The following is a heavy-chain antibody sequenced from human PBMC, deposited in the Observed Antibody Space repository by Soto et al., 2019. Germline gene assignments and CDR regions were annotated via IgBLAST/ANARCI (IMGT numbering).Heavy chain of an antibody. Sequence: SETLSLTCAVYGGSFSGYYWSWIRQPPGKGLEWIGEINHSGSTNYNPSLKSRVTISVDTSKNQFSLKLSSVTAADTAVYYCARCIAAAGTKYNWFDPLCQGTLVTVFS. J-gene: IGHJ5*02. V-gene: IGHV4-34*01. CDR3: ARCIAAAGTKYNWFDP. D-gene: IGHD6-13*01. CDR1: GGSFSGYY. CDR2: INHSGST.